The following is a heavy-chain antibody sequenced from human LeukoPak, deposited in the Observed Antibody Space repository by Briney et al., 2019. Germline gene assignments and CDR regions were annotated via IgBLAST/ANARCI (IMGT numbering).Heavy chain of an antibody. CDR3: ARDLGCSGSSCYYASDY. J-gene: IGHJ4*02. D-gene: IGHD2-2*01. Sequence: ASVKVSCKASGYTFTGSYIHWVRQAPGQRLEWMGWINPGSGGTNYAHKFQGRVTVTRDTSISTAYMELSRLRSDDTAVYYCARDLGCSGSSCYYASDYWGQGTLVTVSS. CDR2: INPGSGGT. V-gene: IGHV1-2*02. CDR1: GYTFTGSY.